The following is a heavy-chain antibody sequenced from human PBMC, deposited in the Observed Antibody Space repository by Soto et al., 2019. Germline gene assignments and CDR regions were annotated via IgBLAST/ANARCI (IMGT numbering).Heavy chain of an antibody. Sequence: PVGSLRLSCAASGFTVSSYSMNWVRQAPGKGLEWVSSISSSSSYIYYADSVKGRFTISRDNAKNSLYLQMNSLRAEDTAVYYCARNGPYCSSTSCYRARGYYYGMDVWGQGTTVTVSS. D-gene: IGHD2-2*02. CDR2: ISSSSSYI. CDR3: ARNGPYCSSTSCYRARGYYYGMDV. J-gene: IGHJ6*02. CDR1: GFTVSSYS. V-gene: IGHV3-21*01.